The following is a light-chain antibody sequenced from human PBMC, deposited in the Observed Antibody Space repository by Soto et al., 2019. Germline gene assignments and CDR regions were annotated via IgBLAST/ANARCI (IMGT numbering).Light chain of an antibody. CDR2: GNS. Sequence: LTQPPSVSGAPGQRVTISCTGSSSNIGSGFDVHWYQQHPGTAPRLLIYGNSNRPSGVPDRFSGSTSGTSASLAITGLQAEDEADYYCQSYDSSLSGSNVFGTGTKVTVL. J-gene: IGLJ1*01. V-gene: IGLV1-40*01. CDR1: SSNIGSGFD. CDR3: QSYDSSLSGSNV.